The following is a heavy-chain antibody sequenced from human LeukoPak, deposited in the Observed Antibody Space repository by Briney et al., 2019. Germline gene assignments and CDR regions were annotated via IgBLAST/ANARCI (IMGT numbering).Heavy chain of an antibody. J-gene: IGHJ4*02. CDR3: ARADTMVRGVGSY. V-gene: IGHV7-4-1*02. Sequence: GASVKVSCKASGGTFSSYAISWVRQAPGQGLEWMGWINTNTGNPTYAQGFTGRFVFSLDTSVSTTYLQISSLKAEDTAVYYCARADTMVRGVGSYWGQGTLVTVSS. CDR1: GGTFSSYA. D-gene: IGHD3-10*01. CDR2: INTNTGNP.